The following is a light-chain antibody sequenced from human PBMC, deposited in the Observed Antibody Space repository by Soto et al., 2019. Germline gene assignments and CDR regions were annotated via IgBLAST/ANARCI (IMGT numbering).Light chain of an antibody. CDR2: EVS. CDR1: SSDVGDYNF. Sequence: QSVLTQPASVSGSPGQSITISCTGTSSDVGDYNFVSWYQQYPGKSPKLMISEVSNRPSGVSNRFSGSKSGNTASLTISGLQAEDEADYYCSSVTTSRLYVFGPGTKVTVL. J-gene: IGLJ1*01. CDR3: SSVTTSRLYV. V-gene: IGLV2-14*01.